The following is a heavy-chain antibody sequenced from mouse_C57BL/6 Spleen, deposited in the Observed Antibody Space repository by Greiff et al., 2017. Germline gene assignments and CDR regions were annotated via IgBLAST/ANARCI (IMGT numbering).Heavy chain of an antibody. J-gene: IGHJ4*01. V-gene: IGHV1-61*01. D-gene: IGHD1-1*01. CDR3: ARLGRITGDAMDY. Sequence: QVQLQQPGAELVRPGSSVKLSCKASGYTFTSYWMDWVKQRPGQGLEWIGNIYPSDSETHYNQKFKDKATLTVDKSSSTAYMQLSSLTSEDSAVYYCARLGRITGDAMDYWGQGTSVTVSS. CDR1: GYTFTSYW. CDR2: IYPSDSET.